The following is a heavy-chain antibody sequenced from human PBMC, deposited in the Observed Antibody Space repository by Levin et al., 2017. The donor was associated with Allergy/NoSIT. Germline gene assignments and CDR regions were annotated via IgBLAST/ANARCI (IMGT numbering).Heavy chain of an antibody. CDR1: GFTFSQYD. CDR2: LSDTGDET. D-gene: IGHD3-16*01. J-gene: IGHJ6*02. V-gene: IGHV3-23*01. Sequence: HTGGSLRLSCVASGFTFSQYDMSWVRRTPGKGLEWVAALSDTGDETFHADSVKGRFTTPRDNSKNTLYLEMTSPRAEDTAIYYCARDIQVPARGTVGMDVWGQGTTVTVSS. CDR3: ARDIQVPARGTVGMDV.